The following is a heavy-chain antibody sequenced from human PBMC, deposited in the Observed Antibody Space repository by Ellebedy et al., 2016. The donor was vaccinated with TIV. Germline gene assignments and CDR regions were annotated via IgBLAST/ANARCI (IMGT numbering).Heavy chain of an antibody. V-gene: IGHV5-51*01. J-gene: IGHJ4*02. D-gene: IGHD2-8*01. CDR1: GFSFTSDW. CDR2: IYPGDSET. CDR3: AKVRYCTNGVCYYFDY. Sequence: GESLKISCETSGFSFTSDWIAWVRQEPGKGLEWMGIIYPGDSETRYSPSLQGHITISADRSISTAYLHWNTLRASDTAVYYCAKVRYCTNGVCYYFDYWGQGTLVTVSS.